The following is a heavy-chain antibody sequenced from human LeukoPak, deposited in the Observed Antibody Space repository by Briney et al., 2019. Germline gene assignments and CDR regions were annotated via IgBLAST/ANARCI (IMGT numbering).Heavy chain of an antibody. J-gene: IGHJ4*02. CDR3: VRDYNYYHSSGYWYYFDY. CDR1: GFTVSSNY. CDR2: IYSDGST. V-gene: IGHV3-66*01. Sequence: GGSLRLSCAASGFTVSSNYMSWVRQAPGKGLEWVSVIYSDGSTYYADSVKGRFTISRDNSNNTLYLQINSLRAEDRAVYYCVRDYNYYHSSGYWYYFDYWGQGTLVTVSS. D-gene: IGHD3-22*01.